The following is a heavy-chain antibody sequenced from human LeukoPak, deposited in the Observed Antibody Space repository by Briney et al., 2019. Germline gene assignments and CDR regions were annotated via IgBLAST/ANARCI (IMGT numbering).Heavy chain of an antibody. CDR1: GFTLSSYA. CDR3: AKSNTVWLPKPFDP. J-gene: IGHJ5*02. CDR2: ISGSGGST. Sequence: GGSLTLSCAASGFTLSSYAISWVRQAPGKGLEWVSAISGSGGSTYYADSVKGRFTISRDNSKNTLYLQMNSLRAEDTAVYYCAKSNTVWLPKPFDPWGQGTLVTVSS. V-gene: IGHV3-23*01. D-gene: IGHD5-12*01.